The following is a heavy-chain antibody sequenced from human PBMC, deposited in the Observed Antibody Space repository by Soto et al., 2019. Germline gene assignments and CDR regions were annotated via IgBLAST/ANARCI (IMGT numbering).Heavy chain of an antibody. V-gene: IGHV6-1*01. CDR1: GDSVSSNSAA. CDR2: TYYRSKWYN. J-gene: IGHJ1*01. Sequence: SQTLSLTCVISGDSVSSNSAAWNWIRQSPSRGLEWLGRTYYRSKWYNDYAVSVKSRITINPDTSKNQFSLHLNSVTPEDTAVYYCATRGLTLGAEYLHHCGQGTLVTVSS. CDR3: ATRGLTLGAEYLHH. D-gene: IGHD3-10*01.